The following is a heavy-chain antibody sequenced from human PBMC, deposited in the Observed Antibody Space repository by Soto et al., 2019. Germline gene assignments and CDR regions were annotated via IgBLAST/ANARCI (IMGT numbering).Heavy chain of an antibody. Sequence: GGSLRLSCAASGFTFSSYAMSWVRQAPGKGLEWVSAISGSGGSTYYADSVKGRFTISRDNSKNTLYLQMNSLRAEDTAVYYCANPTYYDFWSGYYSGTYYGMDVWGQGTTVTVSS. CDR1: GFTFSSYA. V-gene: IGHV3-23*01. J-gene: IGHJ6*02. CDR3: ANPTYYDFWSGYYSGTYYGMDV. CDR2: ISGSGGST. D-gene: IGHD3-3*01.